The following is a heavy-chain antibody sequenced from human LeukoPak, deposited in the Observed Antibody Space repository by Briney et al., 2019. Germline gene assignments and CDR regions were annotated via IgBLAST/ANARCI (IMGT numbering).Heavy chain of an antibody. Sequence: GGSLRLSCAASGFTFSSYTFYWFRQAPGKGREWVASVSVEGTGRYFPGSVEGRFAISRDDSKKSVFLQMSNLRHEDTAVYFCATVTKVDFDYWGQGTLVTVSS. CDR1: GFTFSSYT. V-gene: IGHV3-30*09. D-gene: IGHD4-11*01. CDR2: VSVEGTGR. J-gene: IGHJ4*02. CDR3: ATVTKVDFDY.